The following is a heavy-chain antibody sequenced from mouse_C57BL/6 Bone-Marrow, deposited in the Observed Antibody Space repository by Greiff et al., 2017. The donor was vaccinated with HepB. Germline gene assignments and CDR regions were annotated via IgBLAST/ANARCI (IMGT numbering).Heavy chain of an antibody. D-gene: IGHD1-1*01. CDR3: ARGYCGNWFAY. Sequence: QVQLQQSGDEVMKPGASVKISCKATGYTFSSYWIEWINQRPGQGLEWIGEIVPGSGSNNYNEKFKGKATFTTETSSNTDYMELSRLTSEDSAAYYCARGYCGNWFAYWGQGTLVTVSA. J-gene: IGHJ3*01. CDR1: GYTFSSYW. V-gene: IGHV1-9*01. CDR2: IVPGSGSN.